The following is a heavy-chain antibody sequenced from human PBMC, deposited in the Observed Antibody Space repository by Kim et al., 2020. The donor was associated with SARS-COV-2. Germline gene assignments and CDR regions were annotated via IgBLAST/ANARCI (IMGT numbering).Heavy chain of an antibody. D-gene: IGHD4-17*01. CDR2: IIPIFGTA. Sequence: SVKVSCKASGCTFSSYAISWVRQAPGQGLEWMGGIIPIFGTANYAQKFQGRVTITADESTSTAYMELSSLRSEDTAVYYCAREADYGGNPVDYWGQGTLVTVSS. J-gene: IGHJ4*02. CDR1: GCTFSSYA. CDR3: AREADYGGNPVDY. V-gene: IGHV1-69*13.